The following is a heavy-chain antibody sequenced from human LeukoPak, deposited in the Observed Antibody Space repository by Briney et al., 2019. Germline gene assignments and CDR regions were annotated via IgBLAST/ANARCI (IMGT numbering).Heavy chain of an antibody. V-gene: IGHV4-59*01. J-gene: IGHJ6*02. CDR1: GFSISSYY. D-gene: IGHD3-3*01. CDR3: ARGRSDFWSGSDYGMDV. Sequence: AETLSLTCAASGFSISSYYWSWIRQPPGKGLEWIGYIYYSGSTNYNPSIKSRVTISVDTSKNQFSLKLSSVTAADTAVYYCARGRSDFWSGSDYGMDVWGQGTTVTVSS. CDR2: IYYSGST.